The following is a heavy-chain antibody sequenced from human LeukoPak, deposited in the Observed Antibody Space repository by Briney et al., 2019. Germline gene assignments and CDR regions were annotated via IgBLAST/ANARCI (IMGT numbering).Heavy chain of an antibody. Sequence: GGSLRLSCAASGFTFSSYAINWVRQAPGKGLEWVGFIRRKAYGGTPEYAASVKGRFTISRDDSKSIAYLQMNSLKTEDTAVYYCTRVGDSYYGSSGYLPLDYWGQGTLVTVSS. D-gene: IGHD3-22*01. J-gene: IGHJ4*02. CDR3: TRVGDSYYGSSGYLPLDY. V-gene: IGHV3-49*04. CDR1: GFTFSSYA. CDR2: IRRKAYGGTP.